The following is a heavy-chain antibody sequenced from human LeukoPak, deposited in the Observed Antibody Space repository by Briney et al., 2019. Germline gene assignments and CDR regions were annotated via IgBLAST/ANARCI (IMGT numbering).Heavy chain of an antibody. V-gene: IGHV4-59*01. CDR3: ARELDDAFDI. J-gene: IGHJ3*02. D-gene: IGHD1-1*01. CDR2: IYYSGST. CDR1: GGSISSYY. Sequence: SETLSLTCTVSGGSISSYYWSWIRQPPGKGLEWIGYIYYSGSTNYNPSLKSRLTISVDTSKNQFSLKLSSVTAADTAVYYCARELDDAFDIWGQGTMVTVSS.